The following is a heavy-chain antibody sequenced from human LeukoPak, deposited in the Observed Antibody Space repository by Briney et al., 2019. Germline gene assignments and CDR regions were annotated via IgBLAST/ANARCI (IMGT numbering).Heavy chain of an antibody. J-gene: IGHJ4*02. CDR3: ASDTNYYDSSGPFGH. Sequence: ASVKVSCEASGYTFTSYSISWVRQAPGQGLEWMGWITPYNGNRNNAQKFQGRVTMTTDRSTNTAYMELRSLRSDDTAIYYCASDTNYYDSSGPFGHWGQGTLVTVSS. CDR2: ITPYNGNR. V-gene: IGHV1-18*01. D-gene: IGHD3-22*01. CDR1: GYTFTSYS.